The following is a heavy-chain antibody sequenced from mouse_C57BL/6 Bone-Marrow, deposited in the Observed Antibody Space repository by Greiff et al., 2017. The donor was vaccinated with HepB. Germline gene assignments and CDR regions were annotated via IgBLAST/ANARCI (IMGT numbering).Heavy chain of an antibody. CDR2: ISSGSSTS. D-gene: IGHD1-1*01. CDR1: GFTFSDYG. J-gene: IGHJ1*03. V-gene: IGHV5-17*01. CDR3: ARNYYGSSYGYFDV. Sequence: EVKLVESGGGLVKPGGSLKLSCAASGFTFSDYGMHWVRQAPEKGLEWVAYISSGSSTSYYADTVKGRFTISRDNAKNTLFLQMTSLRSEDTAMYYCARNYYGSSYGYFDVWGTGTTVTVSS.